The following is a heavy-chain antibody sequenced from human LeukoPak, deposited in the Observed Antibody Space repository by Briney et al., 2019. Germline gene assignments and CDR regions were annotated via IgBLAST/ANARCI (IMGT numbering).Heavy chain of an antibody. Sequence: ASVKVSCKASGYTFTSYGISWVRQAPGQGLEWMGWISAYNGNTNYAQKFQGRVTMTRNTSISTAYMELSSLRSEDTAVYYCARESSSWYPYYYYGMDVWGQGTTVTVSS. CDR1: GYTFTSYG. V-gene: IGHV1-18*01. CDR3: ARESSSWYPYYYYGMDV. CDR2: ISAYNGNT. D-gene: IGHD6-13*01. J-gene: IGHJ6*02.